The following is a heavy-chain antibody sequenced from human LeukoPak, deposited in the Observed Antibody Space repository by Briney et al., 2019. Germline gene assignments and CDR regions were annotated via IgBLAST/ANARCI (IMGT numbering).Heavy chain of an antibody. CDR2: IPYDGSTK. V-gene: IGHV3-30*02. CDR1: GFTFSNYG. J-gene: IGHJ5*02. CDR3: AKTNTDLGKNWFDP. D-gene: IGHD7-27*01. Sequence: TGGSLRLSCAASGFTFSNYGTHWVRQAPGKGLEWVAFIPYDGSTKSYADSVKGRFTISRDNSKNTLYLQMNSLRAEDTAVYYCAKTNTDLGKNWFDPWGQGTLVTVSS.